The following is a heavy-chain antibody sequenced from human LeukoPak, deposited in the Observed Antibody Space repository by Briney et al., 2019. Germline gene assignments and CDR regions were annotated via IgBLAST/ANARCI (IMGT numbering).Heavy chain of an antibody. V-gene: IGHV4-34*01. Sequence: PSETLSLTCAVYGGSFSGYYWSWIRQPPGKGLEWIGEINHSGSTNYNPSLKSRVTISVDTSKNQFSLKLSSVTAAGTAVYYCARSRRAVVNWGQGTLVTVSS. CDR1: GGSFSGYY. CDR3: ARSRRAVVN. CDR2: INHSGST. D-gene: IGHD6-19*01. J-gene: IGHJ4*02.